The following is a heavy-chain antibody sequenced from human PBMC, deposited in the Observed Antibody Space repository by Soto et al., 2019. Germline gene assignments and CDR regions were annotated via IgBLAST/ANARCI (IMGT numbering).Heavy chain of an antibody. J-gene: IGHJ6*02. D-gene: IGHD2-2*01. CDR2: ISSSSSYI. Sequence: GGSLRLSCAASGFTFSSYSMNWVRQAPGKGLEWVSSISSSSSYIYYADSGKGRFTISRDNAKNSLYLQMNSLRAEDTAVYYCARDVRGSTAQYDYYYYGMDVWGQGTTVTVSS. CDR3: ARDVRGSTAQYDYYYYGMDV. V-gene: IGHV3-21*01. CDR1: GFTFSSYS.